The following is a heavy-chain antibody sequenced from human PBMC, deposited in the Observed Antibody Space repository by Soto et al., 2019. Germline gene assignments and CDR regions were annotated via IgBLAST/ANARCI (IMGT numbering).Heavy chain of an antibody. CDR2: IYYSGST. V-gene: IGHV4-31*03. Sequence: SETLSLTCTVSGGSISSGGYYWSWIRQHPGKGLEWIGYIYYSGSTYYNPSLKSRVTLSVDTSKNQFSLKLSSVTAADTAVYYCARDYGSGSYVWFDPWGQGTLVTVSS. J-gene: IGHJ5*02. CDR1: GGSISSGGYY. D-gene: IGHD3-10*01. CDR3: ARDYGSGSYVWFDP.